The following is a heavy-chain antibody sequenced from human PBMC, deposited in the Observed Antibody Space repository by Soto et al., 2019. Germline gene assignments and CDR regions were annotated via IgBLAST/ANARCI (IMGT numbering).Heavy chain of an antibody. Sequence: GGSLRLSCAASGFTFDDYAMHWVRQSPGKGLEWVSGISWNSGSIGYADSVKGRFTISRDNAKNSLYLQMNSLRAEDTALYYCAKALISSSWYRVHAFDIWGQGTKVTVS. CDR3: AKALISSSWYRVHAFDI. D-gene: IGHD6-13*01. J-gene: IGHJ3*02. V-gene: IGHV3-9*01. CDR1: GFTFDDYA. CDR2: ISWNSGSI.